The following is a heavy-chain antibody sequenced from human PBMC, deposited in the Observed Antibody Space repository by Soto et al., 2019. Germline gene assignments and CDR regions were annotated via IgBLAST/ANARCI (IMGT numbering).Heavy chain of an antibody. CDR3: ATRDYDILTGYLHI. Sequence: QAHLVQSGAEVRKPGASVKVSCQALEHTSTIYYIHWVRQARGQGLEWMGWINADSGDTTYAEDFWGRVHFTRDTSTSTFHMELSRLRLDDTAMYFCATRDYDILTGYLHIWGQGTLITVSS. J-gene: IGHJ1*01. V-gene: IGHV1-2*02. D-gene: IGHD3-9*01. CDR2: INADSGDT. CDR1: EHTSTIYY.